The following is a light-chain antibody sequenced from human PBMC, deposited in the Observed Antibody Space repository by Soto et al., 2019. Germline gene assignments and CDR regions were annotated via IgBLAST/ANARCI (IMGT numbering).Light chain of an antibody. CDR1: RDIGTF. CDR2: AAS. CDR3: QKNFSSPSIT. Sequence: DIQMTQSPASMSASVGDSVTLTCRASRDIGTFLNWYQQRPGEAPKLLXYAASNLKSGVPFRFSGSGSGTELTLTISSLQPEDFANYDGQKNFSSPSITFGQGTRLEI. J-gene: IGKJ5*01. V-gene: IGKV1-39*01.